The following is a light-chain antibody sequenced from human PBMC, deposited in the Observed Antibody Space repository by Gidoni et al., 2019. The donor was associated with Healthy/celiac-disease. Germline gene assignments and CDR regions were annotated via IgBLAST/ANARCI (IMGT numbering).Light chain of an antibody. J-gene: IGKJ2*01. CDR1: QSVSSY. V-gene: IGKV3-15*01. CDR3: QQYNNWPPL. Sequence: EIVMTQSPATLSVSPGERATLSCRASQSVSSYLAWYQQKPGQAPRLLIYGASTRATGIPARFSGSGSGTEFTLTISSLQSEDFAVYYCQQYNNWPPLFGHGTKLEIK. CDR2: GAS.